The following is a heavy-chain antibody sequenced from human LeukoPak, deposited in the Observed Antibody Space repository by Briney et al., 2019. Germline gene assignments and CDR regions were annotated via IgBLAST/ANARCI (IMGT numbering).Heavy chain of an antibody. D-gene: IGHD3-16*01. CDR1: GGSISSYY. V-gene: IGHV4-59*01. Sequence: SETLSLTCTVSGGSISSYYWSWIRQPPGKGLEWIGYIYYSGSANYNPSLKSRVTISVDTSRNQFSLKLSSVTAADTAVYYCARTRLGGWGQGTLVTVSS. J-gene: IGHJ4*02. CDR2: IYYSGSA. CDR3: ARTRLGG.